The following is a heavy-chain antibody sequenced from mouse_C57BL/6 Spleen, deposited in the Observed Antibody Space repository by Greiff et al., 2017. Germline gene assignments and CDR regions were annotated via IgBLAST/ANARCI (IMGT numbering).Heavy chain of an antibody. Sequence: VQLHQPGAELVMPGASVKLSCKASGYTFTSYWMHWVKQRPGQGLEWIGEIDPYDSYTNYNQKFKGKATLTVDKSSSTAYMQLSSLTSEDSAVYYCARADYYIDVWGTGTTVTVSS. D-gene: IGHD2-4*01. CDR3: ARADYYIDV. CDR2: IDPYDSYT. V-gene: IGHV1-69*01. CDR1: GYTFTSYW. J-gene: IGHJ1*03.